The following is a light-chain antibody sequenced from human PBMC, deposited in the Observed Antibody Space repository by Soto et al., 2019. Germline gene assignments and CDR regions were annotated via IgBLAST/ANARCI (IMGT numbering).Light chain of an antibody. V-gene: IGKV3-20*01. J-gene: IGKJ2*01. Sequence: VLTQSPGTLSLSPGERATLSCRASQSVSNKYLAWYQQKPGQAPRLLIFGSSDRATGIPARFSGSGSGTDFTLTISRLEPEDFAVYYCQQYGSSPPYTFGQGTKLEIK. CDR1: QSVSNKY. CDR3: QQYGSSPPYT. CDR2: GSS.